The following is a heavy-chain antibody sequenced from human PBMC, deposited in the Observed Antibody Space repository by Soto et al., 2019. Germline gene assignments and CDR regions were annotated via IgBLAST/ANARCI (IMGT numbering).Heavy chain of an antibody. CDR3: AREGGEYYYYYGMDV. CDR2: ISAYNGNT. V-gene: IGHV1-18*04. CDR1: GYTFTSYG. D-gene: IGHD2-21*01. Sequence: ASVKVSGKASGYTFTSYGISWVRQAPGQGLEWMGWISAYNGNTNYAQKLQGRVTMTTDTSTSTAYMELRSLRSDDTAVYYCAREGGEYYYYYGMDVWGQGTTVTVSS. J-gene: IGHJ6*02.